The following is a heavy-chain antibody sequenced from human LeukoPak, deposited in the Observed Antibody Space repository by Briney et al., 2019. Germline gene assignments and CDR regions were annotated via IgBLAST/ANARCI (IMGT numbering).Heavy chain of an antibody. J-gene: IGHJ4*02. CDR2: LLDSVNT. CDR3: ATLKRGSIYGYFDF. CDR1: GGPISGYY. Sequence: SETLSPTCTASGGPISGYYWIWIRQPPGKGLEWIAYLLDSVNTKDNPSLQSRLTLSADTSKNQFSLRLSSVTAADTAVYYCATLKRGSIYGYFDFWGQGIKVTVSS. V-gene: IGHV4-59*01. D-gene: IGHD5-18*01.